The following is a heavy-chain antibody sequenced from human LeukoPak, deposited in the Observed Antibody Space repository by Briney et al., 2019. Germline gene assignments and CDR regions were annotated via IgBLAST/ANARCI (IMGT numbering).Heavy chain of an antibody. Sequence: PGGSLRLSCAASGFTFVHFAISWVRQAPGKGLQWVSIISDSTTNTYYIDSVKGRFTISRDNSKNTLYLQMNSLSAEDTAVYYCAKFRSDSRDAFDLWGQGTLVTVSS. CDR1: GFTFVHFA. D-gene: IGHD3-22*01. V-gene: IGHV3-23*01. CDR2: ISDSTTNT. CDR3: AKFRSDSRDAFDL. J-gene: IGHJ3*01.